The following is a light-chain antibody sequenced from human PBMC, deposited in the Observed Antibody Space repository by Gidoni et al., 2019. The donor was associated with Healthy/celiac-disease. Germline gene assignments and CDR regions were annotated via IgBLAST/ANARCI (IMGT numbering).Light chain of an antibody. Sequence: QSALTPPRSVSGSPGQSVTISCTGTSSDVGGHNYVSWYQQHPGKAPKLMIYDVSKRPSRVPDRFSGSKSGNTASLTISGLQAEDEADYYCCSYAGSYYYVVGTGTKVTVL. V-gene: IGLV2-11*01. CDR2: DVS. CDR3: CSYAGSYYYV. J-gene: IGLJ1*01. CDR1: SSDVGGHNY.